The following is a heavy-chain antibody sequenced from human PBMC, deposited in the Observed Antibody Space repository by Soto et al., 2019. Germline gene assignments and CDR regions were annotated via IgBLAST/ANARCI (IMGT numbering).Heavy chain of an antibody. D-gene: IGHD3-22*01. CDR1: VFKLSSYA. Sequence: QVQLVESGGGVVQPGRSLRLSCAASVFKLSSYAMHWVRQAPGKGLEWVGVISHDGSTNSYTDSVKGRFTISRDISQNTLYLQMNSLKVEDTALYYCARVHSSGSYPGAFDIWGQGTVVTVSS. CDR3: ARVHSSGSYPGAFDI. V-gene: IGHV3-30-3*01. CDR2: ISHDGSTN. J-gene: IGHJ3*02.